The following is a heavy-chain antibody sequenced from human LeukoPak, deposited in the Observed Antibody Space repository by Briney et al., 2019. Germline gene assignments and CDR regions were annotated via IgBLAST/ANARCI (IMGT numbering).Heavy chain of an antibody. CDR3: AESWGHDYLYAFDI. V-gene: IGHV4-59*01. CDR1: GGSITSYY. D-gene: IGHD7-27*01. J-gene: IGHJ3*02. CDR2: MHYSGNT. Sequence: SETLSLTCTVSGGSITSYYWSWVRQPPGRGLEWIGYMHYSGNTDYNPSLKSRVTISVDTSKSQISLRLSSVTAADTAVYYCAESWGHDYLYAFDIWGQGTMVTVSS.